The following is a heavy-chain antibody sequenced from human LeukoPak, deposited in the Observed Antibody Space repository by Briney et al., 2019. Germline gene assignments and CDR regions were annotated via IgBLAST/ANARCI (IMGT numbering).Heavy chain of an antibody. CDR2: ISSHSRDI. D-gene: IGHD6-6*01. CDR1: GFTFNTYS. CDR3: ARDDRDISSFRFDY. J-gene: IGHJ4*01. V-gene: IGHV3-21*01. Sequence: PGGSLRLSCAVSGFTFNTYSMNWVRQAPGKGLEWVSSISSHSRDIYYADSVKGRFTISRDNAKNSLHLQMNSLRAEDTAVYYCARDDRDISSFRFDYWGHGILVTVSS.